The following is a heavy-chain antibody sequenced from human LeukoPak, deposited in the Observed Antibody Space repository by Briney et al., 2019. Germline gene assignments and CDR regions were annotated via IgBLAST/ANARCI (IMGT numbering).Heavy chain of an antibody. CDR1: GFTFSSNY. Sequence: GGSLRLSCAASGFTFSSNYMSWVRQAPGKGLEWVSVIYSGGSTYYADSVKGRFTISRDNSKNTLYLQMNSLRAEDTAVYYCARDGTDSSGYYLYYYGMDVWGQGTTVTVSS. V-gene: IGHV3-66*01. D-gene: IGHD3-22*01. J-gene: IGHJ6*02. CDR3: ARDGTDSSGYYLYYYGMDV. CDR2: IYSGGST.